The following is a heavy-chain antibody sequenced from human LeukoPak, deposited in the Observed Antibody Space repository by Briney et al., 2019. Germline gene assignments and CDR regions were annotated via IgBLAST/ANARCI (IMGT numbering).Heavy chain of an antibody. V-gene: IGHV4-59*01. D-gene: IGHD6-13*01. CDR3: ARHDGSSWYYAFDV. CDR2: IYYSGST. CDR1: GGSISSYY. Sequence: SETLSLTCTVSGGSISSYYWRWIRQPPGKGLEWIGYIYYSGSTNYNPSLKSRVTISVDTSKNQFSLKLSSVTAADTAVYYCARHDGSSWYYAFDVWGQGTMVTVSS. J-gene: IGHJ3*01.